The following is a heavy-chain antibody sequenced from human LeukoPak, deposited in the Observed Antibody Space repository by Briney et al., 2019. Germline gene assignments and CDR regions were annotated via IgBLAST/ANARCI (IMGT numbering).Heavy chain of an antibody. CDR1: GYTFTSYA. D-gene: IGHD6-19*01. CDR3: ATDIYLAVAGSGSRDY. Sequence: ASVKVSCKASGYTFTSYAMNWVRQAPGQGLEWMGWINTNTGNPTYAQGFTGRFVFSLDTSVSTAYLQIGSLKAEDTAVYYCATDIYLAVAGSGSRDYWGQGTLVTVSS. CDR2: INTNTGNP. V-gene: IGHV7-4-1*01. J-gene: IGHJ4*02.